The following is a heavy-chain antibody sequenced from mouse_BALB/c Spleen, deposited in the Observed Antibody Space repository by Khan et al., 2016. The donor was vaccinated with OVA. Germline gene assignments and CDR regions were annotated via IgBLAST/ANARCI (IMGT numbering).Heavy chain of an antibody. CDR3: ARGNCYGYYFDY. J-gene: IGHJ2*02. V-gene: IGHV3-2*02. CDR2: ISYSGST. D-gene: IGHD1-1*01. Sequence: QLEESGPGLVKPSQSLSLTCTVTGYSITSNYAWNWIRQFPGNKLEWMGYISYSGSTTYNPSLKSRISITRDTSKNQFFLQLKSVTTEDTATYYCARGNCYGYYFDYWGQGTSLTVSS. CDR1: GYSITSNYA.